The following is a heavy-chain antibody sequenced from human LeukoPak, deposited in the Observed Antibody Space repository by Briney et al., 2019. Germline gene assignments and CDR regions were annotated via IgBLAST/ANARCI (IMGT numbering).Heavy chain of an antibody. Sequence: SETLSLTCAVHGGSFSGYYYNWVRQSPGKGLEWIGHVNHNGKTNYNPSLKSRVTISVDTSKNQFSLKLSSVTAADTAVYYCARLDSSGYWDDAFDIWGQGTMVTVSS. CDR3: ARLDSSGYWDDAFDI. J-gene: IGHJ3*02. D-gene: IGHD3-22*01. CDR2: VNHNGKT. CDR1: GGSFSGYY. V-gene: IGHV4-34*01.